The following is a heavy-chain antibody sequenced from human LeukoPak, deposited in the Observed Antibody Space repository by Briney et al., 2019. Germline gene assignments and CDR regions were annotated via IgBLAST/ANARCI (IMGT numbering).Heavy chain of an antibody. CDR1: GFTFASYT. Sequence: GGSLRLSCAASGFTFASYTMNWVRQAPGKGLEWVSSISSSSTYIYYADSVKGRFTISRDNAKNSLYLQMNSLRAEDTAVYYCTRGGSSDYKYNAFDMWGQGTMVTVSS. J-gene: IGHJ3*02. D-gene: IGHD3-22*01. CDR2: ISSSSTYI. V-gene: IGHV3-21*01. CDR3: TRGGSSDYKYNAFDM.